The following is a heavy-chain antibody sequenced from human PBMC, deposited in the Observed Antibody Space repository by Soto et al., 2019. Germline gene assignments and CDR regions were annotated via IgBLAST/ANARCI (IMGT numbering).Heavy chain of an antibody. Sequence: QVQLQESGPGLVKPSETLSLTCTVSGVSISSYHWSWIRQPPGKGLEWLGYSHYSGKIHHKPSLKIRLTIAVDTFNSQFSLRRSSLTAAVTVVYFCAAGNWGAFAIWGQGTMVAVSS. CDR1: GVSISSYH. J-gene: IGHJ3*02. CDR3: AAGNWGAFAI. V-gene: IGHV4-59*01. CDR2: SHYSGKI. D-gene: IGHD7-27*01.